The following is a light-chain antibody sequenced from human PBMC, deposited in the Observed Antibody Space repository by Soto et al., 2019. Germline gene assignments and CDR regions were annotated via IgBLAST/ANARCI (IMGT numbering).Light chain of an antibody. Sequence: QPVLTQPPSVSGAPGQRVTISCTGSTSNIGAGYDVHWYQHLPGTAPKLLIFGNNNRPSGVPDRFSASKSGSSASLAITGLQAEDEADYHCQSYDSSLSGSRVFGGGTQLTVL. J-gene: IGLJ3*02. V-gene: IGLV1-40*01. CDR3: QSYDSSLSGSRV. CDR2: GNN. CDR1: TSNIGAGYD.